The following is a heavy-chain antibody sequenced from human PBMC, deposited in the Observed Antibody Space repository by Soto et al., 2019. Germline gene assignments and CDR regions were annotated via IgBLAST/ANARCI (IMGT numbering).Heavy chain of an antibody. D-gene: IGHD4-17*01. CDR3: ATHGDYVLDWFDP. CDR1: GFTFSSYG. J-gene: IGHJ5*02. Sequence: QVQLVESGGGVVQPGRSLRLSCAASGFTFSSYGMHWVRQAPGKGLEWVAVISYDGSNKYYADSVKGRFTISRDNSKNTLYLQMNSLRAEDTAVYYCATHGDYVLDWFDPWGQGTLVTVSS. CDR2: ISYDGSNK. V-gene: IGHV3-30*03.